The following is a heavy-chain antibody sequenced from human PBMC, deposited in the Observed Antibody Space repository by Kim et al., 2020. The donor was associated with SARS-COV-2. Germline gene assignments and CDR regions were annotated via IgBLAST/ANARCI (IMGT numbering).Heavy chain of an antibody. Sequence: SETLSLTCAVYGGSVSGYYWSWIRQPPGKGLEWIGEINHSGSTNYNPSLKSRVTISVDTSKNQFSLKLSSVTAADTTVYYCARVRSGGIYYYYYYGMDV. V-gene: IGHV4-34*01. D-gene: IGHD2-15*01. CDR3: ARVRSGGIYYYYYYGMDV. CDR1: GGSVSGYY. CDR2: INHSGST. J-gene: IGHJ6*01.